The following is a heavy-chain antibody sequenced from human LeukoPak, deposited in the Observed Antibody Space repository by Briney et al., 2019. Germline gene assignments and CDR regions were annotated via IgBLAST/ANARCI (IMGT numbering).Heavy chain of an antibody. Sequence: GESLKISRKGSGYSFTSYWIGWVRQMPGKGLEWMGIIYPGDSDTRYSPSFQGQVTISADKSISTAYLQWSSLKASDTAMYYCARTIDWNDVRFDYWGQGTLVTVSS. V-gene: IGHV5-51*01. D-gene: IGHD1-1*01. CDR2: IYPGDSDT. CDR1: GYSFTSYW. CDR3: ARTIDWNDVRFDY. J-gene: IGHJ4*02.